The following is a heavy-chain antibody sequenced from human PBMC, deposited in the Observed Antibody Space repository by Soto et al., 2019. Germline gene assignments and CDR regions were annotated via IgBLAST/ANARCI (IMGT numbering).Heavy chain of an antibody. D-gene: IGHD5-12*01. CDR1: GFTFSSYA. CDR2: ISYDGSNK. V-gene: IGHV3-30-3*01. CDR3: ARDNNRDGYNLGPFDY. J-gene: IGHJ4*02. Sequence: GGSLRLSCAASGFTFSSYAMHWVRQAPGKGLEWVAVISYDGSNKYYADSVKGRFTISRDNSKNTLYLQMNSLRAEDTAVYYCARDNNRDGYNLGPFDYWGQGTLVTVSS.